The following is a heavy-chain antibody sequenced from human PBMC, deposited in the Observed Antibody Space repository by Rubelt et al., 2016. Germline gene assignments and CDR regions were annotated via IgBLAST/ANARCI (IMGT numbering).Heavy chain of an antibody. CDR2: IYHSGST. J-gene: IGHJ4*02. CDR3: ARDLVGVYY. CDR1: GGSISSGTYF. Sequence: QVQLQESGPGLVKPSQTLSLTCTVSGGSISSGTYFWNWIRQHPGKGLEWIGYIYHSGSTYYRPPLKSRVTISVDTSKNQFSLKLTSVTAADTAVYYCARDLVGVYYWGQGTLVTVSS. D-gene: IGHD1-26*01. V-gene: IGHV4-31*03.